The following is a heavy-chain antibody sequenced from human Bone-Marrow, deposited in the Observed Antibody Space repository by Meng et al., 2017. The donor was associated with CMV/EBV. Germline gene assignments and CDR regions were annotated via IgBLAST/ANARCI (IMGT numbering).Heavy chain of an antibody. CDR2: INHGGST. V-gene: IGHV4-34*01. D-gene: IGHD2-2*02. CDR1: GESFSDYC. CDR3: ARRPCSTTACCTIDY. J-gene: IGHJ4*02. Sequence: ESLKISCAVYGESFSDYCWTWIRQPPGKGLEWIGEINHGGSTNYNPSLKSRVTTSVDTSKNQFSLKLTSVTVADTAVYYCARRPCSTTACCTIDYWGQGTLVTVSS.